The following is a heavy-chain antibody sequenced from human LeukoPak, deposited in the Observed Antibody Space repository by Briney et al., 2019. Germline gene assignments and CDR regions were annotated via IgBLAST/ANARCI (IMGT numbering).Heavy chain of an antibody. V-gene: IGHV4-34*01. D-gene: IGHD5-18*01. CDR3: ARALGGYSYGYSSLGY. Sequence: NPSETLSLTCAVYGGSFSDYYWSWLRQPPGKGLEWIGEINHSGSTNYNPSLKSRVTISVDTSKNQFSLKLSSVTAADTAVYYCARALGGYSYGYSSLGYWGQGTLLTVSS. J-gene: IGHJ4*02. CDR2: INHSGST. CDR1: GGSFSDYY.